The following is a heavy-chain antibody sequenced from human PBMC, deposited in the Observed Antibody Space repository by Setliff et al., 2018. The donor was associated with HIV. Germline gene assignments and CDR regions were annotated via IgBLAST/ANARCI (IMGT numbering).Heavy chain of an antibody. CDR3: ARDYSGTYYGDIDL. J-gene: IGHJ4*02. Sequence: ASVKVSCKASGYTLTSYGIHWVRQAPGQRLEWMAWINPGNGDRKYSQELQGRVAITGDTSANTVYMEVSRLRSEDTALYSCARDYSGTYYGDIDLWGQGTLVTVSS. D-gene: IGHD1-26*01. CDR1: GYTLTSYG. V-gene: IGHV1-3*01. CDR2: INPGNGDR.